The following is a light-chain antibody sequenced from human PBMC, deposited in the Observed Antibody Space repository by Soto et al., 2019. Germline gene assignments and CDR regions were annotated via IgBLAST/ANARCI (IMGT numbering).Light chain of an antibody. J-gene: IGKJ3*01. V-gene: IGKV1-9*01. Sequence: DVQLTQSPTFLSASVGDRVTITCRASQGISTDLAWYQQKPGKAPKLLIYAASTLQSGVPSRFSGSGLGTEFTLTVSGLQHEDSATYYCQELNFYPPAFGPGTKVHIK. CDR2: AAS. CDR1: QGISTD. CDR3: QELNFYPPA.